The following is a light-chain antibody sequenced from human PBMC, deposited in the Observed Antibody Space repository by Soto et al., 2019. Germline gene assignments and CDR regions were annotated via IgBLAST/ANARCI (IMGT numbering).Light chain of an antibody. CDR2: DVT. V-gene: IGLV2-8*01. Sequence: QSALTQSPSASVSPGQSFTISCTGTSSYIGGYNSVSWYQQHPGKAPKVMIYDVTKRPSGVPDRFSGSKSGNTASLTVSALQAEDEADYYCSSYTDRKHLVFGTGTKLTVL. CDR1: SSYIGGYNS. J-gene: IGLJ1*01. CDR3: SSYTDRKHLV.